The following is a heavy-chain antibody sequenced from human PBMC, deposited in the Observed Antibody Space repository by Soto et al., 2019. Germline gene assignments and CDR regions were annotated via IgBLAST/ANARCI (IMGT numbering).Heavy chain of an antibody. J-gene: IGHJ4*02. V-gene: IGHV3-48*03. D-gene: IGHD2-15*01. CDR1: GFTLRNHE. CDR2: IIGSNNNI. CDR3: ACERLCGAGCYSFDK. Sequence: XGSLRLSCAASGFTLRNHEMNWFRQAPAKGLDWISKIIGSNNNICYADSVRGRFTISRDNAKNSLYLQMNSLRAEDTAIYYCACERLCGAGCYSFDKWSQGTQVSGFS.